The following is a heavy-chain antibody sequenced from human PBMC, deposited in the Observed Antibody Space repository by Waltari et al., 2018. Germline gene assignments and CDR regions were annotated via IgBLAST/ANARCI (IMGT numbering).Heavy chain of an antibody. V-gene: IGHV3-66*02. Sequence: EVQVVESGGGLVEPGGSLRIAWAASGFTVRSHYINWVRQAPGKGLGWVSVIYSGGDTYYADSVKGRFTMSRDNSENTLFLQMNSLRPEDTAVYYCARSKGVVPAAIYNWGQGTLVTVSS. CDR2: IYSGGDT. CDR3: ARSKGVVPAAIYN. CDR1: GFTVRSHY. D-gene: IGHD2-2*01. J-gene: IGHJ4*02.